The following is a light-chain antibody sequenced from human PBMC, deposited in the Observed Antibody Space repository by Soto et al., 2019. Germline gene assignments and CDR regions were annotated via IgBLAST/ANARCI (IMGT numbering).Light chain of an antibody. V-gene: IGKV3-11*01. CDR3: HQRSDWPFT. Sequence: EIVLTQSPATLSLSPGERATLSCGASQSVSSYLAWYQQKPGQAPRLLIFDASNRATGIPARFSGSGSGTGFTLTISSLEPEDFAVYYCHQRSDWPFTFGGGTKVEIK. J-gene: IGKJ4*01. CDR1: QSVSSY. CDR2: DAS.